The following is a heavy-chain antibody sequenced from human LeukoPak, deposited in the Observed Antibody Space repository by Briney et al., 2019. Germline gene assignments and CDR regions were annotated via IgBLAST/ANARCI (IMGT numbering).Heavy chain of an antibody. CDR1: GLTFSSYW. V-gene: IGHV3-7*01. D-gene: IGHD4-17*01. Sequence: GGSLRLSCAASGLTFSSYWMSWVRQAPGKGLEWVANIKQDGSEKYYVDCVKGRFTISRDNAKNPLYLQMNSLRAEDTAVYYCARMSAVTRSPWGQGTLVTVSS. CDR3: ARMSAVTRSP. J-gene: IGHJ5*02. CDR2: IKQDGSEK.